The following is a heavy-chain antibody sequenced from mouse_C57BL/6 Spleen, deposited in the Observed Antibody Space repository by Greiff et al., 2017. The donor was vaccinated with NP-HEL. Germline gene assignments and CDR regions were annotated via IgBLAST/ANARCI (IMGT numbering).Heavy chain of an antibody. CDR1: GYAFTNYL. CDR3: ARREVIYYGNHYAMDD. Sequence: QVQLQQSGAELVRPGTSVKVSCKASGYAFTNYLIEWVKQRPGQGLEWIGVINPGSGGTNYNEKFKGKATLTADKSSSTAYMQLSSLTSEDSAVYFCARREVIYYGNHYAMDDWGQGTSVTVAS. J-gene: IGHJ4*01. D-gene: IGHD2-1*01. V-gene: IGHV1-54*01. CDR2: INPGSGGT.